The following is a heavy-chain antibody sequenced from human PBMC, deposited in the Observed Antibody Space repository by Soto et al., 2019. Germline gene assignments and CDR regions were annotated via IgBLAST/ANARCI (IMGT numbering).Heavy chain of an antibody. Sequence: GGSLRLSCAASGFTFSSFGMSWVRQAPGKGLEWVSAISSTSWSTYYADSVKGRFTISRDNSNDTLNLHMNSLRAEDTAIYYCAKFFVETGGSSGWPWSFHFWGQGTLVTVSS. CDR1: GFTFSSFG. CDR3: AKFFVETGGSSGWPWSFHF. J-gene: IGHJ4*02. D-gene: IGHD6-25*01. V-gene: IGHV3-23*01. CDR2: ISSTSWST.